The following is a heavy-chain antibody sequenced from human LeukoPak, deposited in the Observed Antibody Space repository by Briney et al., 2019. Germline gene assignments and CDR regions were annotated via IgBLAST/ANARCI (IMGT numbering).Heavy chain of an antibody. CDR3: ARDLAAGGTYPHY. D-gene: IGHD6-13*01. J-gene: IGHJ4*02. Sequence: RGSLRLSCAASGFTASSNYMSWVRQAHGKGPEWVSVIYRDGSSYSADSVKGRFTNSRDTSKNSLDLQMNSLRTEDSAAYYCARDLAAGGTYPHYWGQGTLVSVSS. CDR2: IYRDGSS. V-gene: IGHV3-53*01. CDR1: GFTASSNY.